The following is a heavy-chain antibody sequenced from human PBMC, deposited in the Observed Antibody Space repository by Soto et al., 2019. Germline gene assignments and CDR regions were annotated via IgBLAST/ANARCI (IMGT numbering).Heavy chain of an antibody. CDR3: AMGDDSSGLGRKH. J-gene: IGHJ4*02. Sequence: QVQLQESGPGLVKPSQTLSLTCTVSGGSISSGGYYWSWIRQHPGKGLEWIGYIYYSGSTYYNPSLKSRVTISVDTSKNQFSLKLSCVTAADTAVYYCAMGDDSSGLGRKHWGQGTLVTVSS. CDR2: IYYSGST. CDR1: GGSISSGGYY. V-gene: IGHV4-31*03. D-gene: IGHD3-22*01.